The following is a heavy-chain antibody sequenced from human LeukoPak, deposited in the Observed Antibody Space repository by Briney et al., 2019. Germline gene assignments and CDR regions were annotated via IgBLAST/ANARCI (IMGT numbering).Heavy chain of an antibody. CDR2: ISGASIAI. J-gene: IGHJ5*02. CDR3: ARVMTAITNWFDP. Sequence: GGSPRLSCEASGFTFSRYHMNWVRQAPGKGLEWVSYISGASIAIYYADSVRGRFTIYRDNAKNALYLQMNNLRVEDTAVYYCARVMTAITNWFDPWGQGTLVTVSS. D-gene: IGHD2-21*02. CDR1: GFTFSRYH. V-gene: IGHV3-48*01.